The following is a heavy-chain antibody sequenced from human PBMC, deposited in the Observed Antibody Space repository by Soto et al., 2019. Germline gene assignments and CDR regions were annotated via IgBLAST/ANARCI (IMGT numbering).Heavy chain of an antibody. V-gene: IGHV5-51*01. Sequence: PGESLKISCKGSGYSFTSYWIGWVRQMPGKGLEWMGIIYPGDSDTRYSPSFQGQVTISADKSISTAYLQWSSLKASDTAMYYCAREGHYYDSSGYYRPNYYYYYGMDVWGQGTTVTVSS. CDR3: AREGHYYDSSGYYRPNYYYYYGMDV. CDR2: IYPGDSDT. J-gene: IGHJ6*02. CDR1: GYSFTSYW. D-gene: IGHD3-22*01.